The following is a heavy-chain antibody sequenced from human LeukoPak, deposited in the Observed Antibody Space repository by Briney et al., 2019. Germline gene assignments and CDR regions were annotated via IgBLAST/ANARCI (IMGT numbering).Heavy chain of an antibody. V-gene: IGHV3-7*01. J-gene: IGHJ5*02. CDR3: ARVLWFGEQQGGGWFDP. CDR2: IKQDGSEK. Sequence: GGSLRLSCAASGFPFSSYWMSWVRPAPGKGGEWVANIKQDGSEKYYVDSVKGRFTISRDNAKNSLYLQMNSLRAEDTAVYYCARVLWFGEQQGGGWFDPCGQGTLVTVSS. CDR1: GFPFSSYW. D-gene: IGHD3-10*01.